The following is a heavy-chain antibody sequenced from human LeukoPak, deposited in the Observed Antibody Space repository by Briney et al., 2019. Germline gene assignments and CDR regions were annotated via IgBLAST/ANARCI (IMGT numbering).Heavy chain of an antibody. CDR2: VSAGHHA. CDR1: GFTLGGHD. V-gene: IGHV3-13*01. D-gene: IGHD4-11*01. Sequence: GGSLRLSCTASGFTLGGHDMHWVRQTTGDGLEWVAAVSAGHHAFYAGSVKGRFTVSREDAKNSFYLQMNSLRGGDTAVYYFVREARGYHYTYFDYWGQGSLVTVSS. CDR3: VREARGYHYTYFDY. J-gene: IGHJ4*02.